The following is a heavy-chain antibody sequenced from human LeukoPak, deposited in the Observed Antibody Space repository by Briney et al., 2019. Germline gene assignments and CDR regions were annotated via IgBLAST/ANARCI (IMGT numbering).Heavy chain of an antibody. CDR2: IYPGYSDT. D-gene: IGHD3-10*01. V-gene: IGHV5-51*01. J-gene: IGHJ5*02. CDR1: GYSFTNHW. CDR3: ARRYGGSWFDP. Sequence: GESLKISCKGSGYSFTNHWIVWVRQMPGKGLEWMGIIYPGYSDTIYSPSFQGQVTISADKSISTAYLQWSSLKASDTAMYYCARRYGGSWFDPWGQGTLVTVSS.